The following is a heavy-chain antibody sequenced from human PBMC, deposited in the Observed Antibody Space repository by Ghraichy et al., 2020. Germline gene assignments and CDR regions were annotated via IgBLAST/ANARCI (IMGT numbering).Heavy chain of an antibody. CDR3: ARGCAIAARPYWRWGWFDP. CDR1: GGSFSGYY. Sequence: ASLRLSCAVYGGSFSGYYWSWIRQPPGKGLEWIGEINHSGSTNYNPSLKSRVTISVDTSKNQFSLKLSSVTAADTAVYYCARGCAIAARPYWRWGWFDPWGQGTLVTVSS. D-gene: IGHD6-6*01. CDR2: INHSGST. J-gene: IGHJ5*02. V-gene: IGHV4-34*01.